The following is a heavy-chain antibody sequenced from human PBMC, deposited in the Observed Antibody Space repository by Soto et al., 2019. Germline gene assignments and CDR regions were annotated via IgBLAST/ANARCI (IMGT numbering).Heavy chain of an antibody. V-gene: IGHV1-18*01. J-gene: IGHJ6*02. D-gene: IGHD3-10*01. CDR3: ARDQAYYYGSGSSYGMDV. CDR1: GYTFTSYG. CDR2: ISAYNGNT. Sequence: GASVKVSCKASGYTFTSYGISWVRQAPGQGLEWMGWISAYNGNTNYAQKLQGRVTMTTDTSTSTAYMELRSLRSGDTAVYYCARDQAYYYGSGSSYGMDVWGQGTTVTVSS.